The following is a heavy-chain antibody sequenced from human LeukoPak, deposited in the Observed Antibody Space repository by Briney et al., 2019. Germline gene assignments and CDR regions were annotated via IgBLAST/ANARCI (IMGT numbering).Heavy chain of an antibody. V-gene: IGHV3-30*02. D-gene: IGHD3-9*01. CDR1: GFTFSSYG. Sequence: GGSLRLSCAASGFTFSSYGMHWVRQAPGKGLEWVAFIRYDGSNKYYADSVKGRFTISRDNSKNTLYLQMNSLRAEDTAVYYCARDSVGLLTGLDYWGQGTLVTVSS. CDR3: ARDSVGLLTGLDY. CDR2: IRYDGSNK. J-gene: IGHJ4*02.